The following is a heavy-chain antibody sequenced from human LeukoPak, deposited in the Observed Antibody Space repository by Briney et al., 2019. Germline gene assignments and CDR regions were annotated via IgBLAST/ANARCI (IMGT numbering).Heavy chain of an antibody. J-gene: IGHJ6*03. D-gene: IGHD3-10*01. CDR1: GGSISSYH. CDR3: ARTTMVRGTYYMDV. V-gene: IGHV4-59*01. Sequence: PSETLSLTCTVSGGSISSYHWSWIRQPPGKGLEWIGYIYYSGSTNYNPSLKSRVTISVDTSKNQFSLKLSSVTAADTAVYYCARTTMVRGTYYMDVWGKGTTVTVSS. CDR2: IYYSGST.